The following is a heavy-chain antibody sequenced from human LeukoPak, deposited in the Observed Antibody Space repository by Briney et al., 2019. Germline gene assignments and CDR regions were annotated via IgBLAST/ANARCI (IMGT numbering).Heavy chain of an antibody. CDR1: GFTFSSYS. D-gene: IGHD6-13*01. V-gene: IGHV3-21*01. Sequence: GGSLRLPCAASGFTFSSYSMNWVRQAPGKGLEWVSSISSSSSYIYYADSVKGRFTISRDNAKNSLYLQMNSLRAEDTAVYYCARGGIAAAGTRDYWGQGTLVTVSS. CDR2: ISSSSSYI. CDR3: ARGGIAAAGTRDY. J-gene: IGHJ4*02.